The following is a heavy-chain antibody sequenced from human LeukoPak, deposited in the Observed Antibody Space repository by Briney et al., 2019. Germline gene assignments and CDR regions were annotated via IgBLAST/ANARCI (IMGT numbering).Heavy chain of an antibody. CDR2: IYHSGTT. V-gene: IGHV4-4*02. J-gene: IGHJ4*02. CDR1: GGSLSSSTW. Sequence: SGTLSLTCTVSGGSLSSSTWWNWVRQPPGKGLEWIGQIYHSGTTNYNQSLKSRVSISVDESKNQFSLNLTSVAAADTAVYFCARHPNYYGSGWGQGIQVTVSS. D-gene: IGHD3-10*01. CDR3: ARHPNYYGSG.